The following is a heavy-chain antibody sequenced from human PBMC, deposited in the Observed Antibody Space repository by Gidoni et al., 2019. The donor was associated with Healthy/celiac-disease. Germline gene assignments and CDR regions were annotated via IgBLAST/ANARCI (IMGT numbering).Heavy chain of an antibody. V-gene: IGHV1-69*01. CDR1: GGTVSSYA. Sequence: QGQLVQSGAEGKKAGASGKGSCKAAGGTVSSYAISWVRQAPGQGLEWMGGIIPICGTANYAHEFQGRVPITADESPSTAYIELSRPRSADTAVYYCARDPPVGSGGVDYWGQGTLVTVSS. CDR2: IIPICGTA. D-gene: IGHD3-10*01. CDR3: ARDPPVGSGGVDY. J-gene: IGHJ4*02.